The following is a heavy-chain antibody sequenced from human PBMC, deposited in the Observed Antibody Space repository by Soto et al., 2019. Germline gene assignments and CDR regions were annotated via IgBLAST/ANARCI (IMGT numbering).Heavy chain of an antibody. D-gene: IGHD2-15*01. Sequence: ASVKVSCKASGYTFTSYGISWVRQAPGQGLEWKGWISAYNGNTNYAQKLQGRVTMTTDTSTSTAYMELRSLRSDDTAVYYCARDGGAWGSHNAFDIWGQGTMVTVSS. CDR3: ARDGGAWGSHNAFDI. J-gene: IGHJ3*02. CDR2: ISAYNGNT. V-gene: IGHV1-18*01. CDR1: GYTFTSYG.